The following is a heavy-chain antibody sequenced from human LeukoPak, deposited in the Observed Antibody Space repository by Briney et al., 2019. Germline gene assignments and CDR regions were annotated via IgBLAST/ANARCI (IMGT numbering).Heavy chain of an antibody. V-gene: IGHV3-30-3*01. D-gene: IGHD3-10*01. J-gene: IGHJ5*02. Sequence: GGSLRLSCATSGFSFSSYNMNWVRQAPGKGLEWVAVISYDGSNEYYVDSVKGRFTISRDNSNNTLYLQMNSLRAEDTAVYYCARDVTMIRGVLFGKWFDPWGQGTLVTVSS. CDR3: ARDVTMIRGVLFGKWFDP. CDR2: ISYDGSNE. CDR1: GFSFSSYN.